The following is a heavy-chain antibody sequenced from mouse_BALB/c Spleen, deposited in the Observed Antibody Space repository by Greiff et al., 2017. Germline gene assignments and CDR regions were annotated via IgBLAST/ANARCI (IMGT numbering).Heavy chain of an antibody. J-gene: IGHJ2*01. V-gene: IGHV14-3*02. CDR1: GFNIKDTY. CDR2: IDPANGNT. Sequence: EVKLQESGAELVKPGASVKLSCTASGFNIKDTYMHWVKQRPEQGLEWIGRIDPANGNTKYDPKFQGKATLTADTSSNTAYLQLSSLTSEDTAVYYCARGEYYFDYWGQGTTLTVSS. CDR3: ARGEYYFDY.